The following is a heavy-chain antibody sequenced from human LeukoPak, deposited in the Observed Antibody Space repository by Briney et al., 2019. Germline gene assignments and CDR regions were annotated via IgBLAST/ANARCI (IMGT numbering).Heavy chain of an antibody. D-gene: IGHD1-26*01. V-gene: IGHV1-2*06. J-gene: IGHJ4*02. CDR2: INPNSGGT. Sequence: ASVKVSCKASGYTFTGYSMHWVRQAPGQGLEWMGRINPNSGGTNYAQKFQGRVTMTRDTSISTAYMELSRLRSDDTAVYYCARDVRSYGEDYFDYWGQGTLVTVSS. CDR3: ARDVRSYGEDYFDY. CDR1: GYTFTGYS.